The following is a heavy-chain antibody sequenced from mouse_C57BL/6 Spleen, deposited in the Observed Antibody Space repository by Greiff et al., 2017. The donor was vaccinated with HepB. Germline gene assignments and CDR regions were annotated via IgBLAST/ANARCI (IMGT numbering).Heavy chain of an antibody. D-gene: IGHD2-1*01. J-gene: IGHJ4*01. CDR1: GYTFTSYW. V-gene: IGHV1-53*01. Sequence: QVQLQQPGTERVKPGASVKLSCKASGYTFTSYWMHWVKQRPGQGLEWIGNINPSNGGTNYNEKFKSKATLTVDKSSSTAYMQLSSLTSEDSAVYYCASGGNREVHSFAMRCWGQGAPASDSS. CDR3: ASGGNREVHSFAMRC. CDR2: INPSNGGT.